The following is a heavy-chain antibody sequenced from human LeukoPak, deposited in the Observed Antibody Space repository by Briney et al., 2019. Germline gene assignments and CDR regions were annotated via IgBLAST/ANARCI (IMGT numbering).Heavy chain of an antibody. Sequence: APVKVSCKASGYTFTGYYMHWVRQAPGQGLEWMGWINPNSGGTNYAQKFQGRVTMTRDTSISTAYMELSRLRSDDTAVYYCAADPDLIAVGHYYYMDVWGKGTTVTVSS. J-gene: IGHJ6*03. D-gene: IGHD6-19*01. CDR1: GYTFTGYY. CDR2: INPNSGGT. CDR3: AADPDLIAVGHYYYMDV. V-gene: IGHV1-2*02.